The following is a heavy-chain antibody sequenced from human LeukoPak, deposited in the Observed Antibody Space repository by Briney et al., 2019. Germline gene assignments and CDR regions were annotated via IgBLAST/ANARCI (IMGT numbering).Heavy chain of an antibody. Sequence: ASVKVSCKASGYTFTSYDINWVRQATGQGLEWMGWMNPNSGNTGYAQKFQGRVTITRNTSISTAYMELSSLRSEDTAVYYCARGPDCSSFSCNYWFDRWGQGTLVTVSS. CDR3: ARGPDCSSFSCNYWFDR. CDR1: GYTFTSYD. J-gene: IGHJ5*02. CDR2: MNPNSGNT. V-gene: IGHV1-8*03. D-gene: IGHD2-2*01.